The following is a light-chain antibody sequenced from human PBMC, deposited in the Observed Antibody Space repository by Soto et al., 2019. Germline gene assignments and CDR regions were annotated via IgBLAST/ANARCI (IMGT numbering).Light chain of an antibody. CDR1: QRINTY. Sequence: DIQMTQYPSSLSASVGDKVTITCRASQRINTYLSWYQKKPGEPPNLLLYTSSSLRSGVPSRFSGSGSGTDFTLTISSLQPEDFATYYCQQTYTTPWTFGQGTKVEIK. CDR3: QQTYTTPWT. V-gene: IGKV1-39*01. CDR2: TSS. J-gene: IGKJ1*01.